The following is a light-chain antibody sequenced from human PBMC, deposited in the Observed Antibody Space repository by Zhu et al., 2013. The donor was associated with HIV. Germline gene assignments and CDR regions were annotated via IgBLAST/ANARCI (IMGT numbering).Light chain of an antibody. CDR3: SSYTTSGILV. Sequence: QSALTQPASVSGSPGQSITISCTGTSSDVGGYNYVSWYQHHPGKAPKLMIYEVSNRPSGVSHRFSGSKSGNTASLTISGLQAEDEADYYCSSYTTSGILVFATGTRVSVL. CDR2: EVS. CDR1: SSDVGGYNY. J-gene: IGLJ1*01. V-gene: IGLV2-14*01.